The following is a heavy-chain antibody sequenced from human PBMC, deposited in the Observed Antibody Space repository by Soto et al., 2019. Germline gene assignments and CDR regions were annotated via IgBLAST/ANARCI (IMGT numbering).Heavy chain of an antibody. CDR3: ARGRDYIWGSHRSHSYFDS. CDR2: VNHSGSV. V-gene: IGHV4-34*01. CDR1: GGSFSGYY. J-gene: IGHJ4*02. D-gene: IGHD3-16*02. Sequence: SETLSLTCAVYGGSFSGYYWIWIRQPPGKGLEWIGEVNHSGSVNYSPSLKSRVTISADTSENQFSLKLTSVTAADTAVYYCARGRDYIWGSHRSHSYFDSWGQGTLVTVYS.